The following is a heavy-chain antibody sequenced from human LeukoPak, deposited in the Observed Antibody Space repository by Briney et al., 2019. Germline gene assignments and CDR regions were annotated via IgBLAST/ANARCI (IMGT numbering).Heavy chain of an antibody. D-gene: IGHD5-12*01. CDR3: ARGTPLIVATTPFDY. J-gene: IGHJ4*02. V-gene: IGHV3-74*01. CDR1: GFTFSSYW. CDR2: INGDGRNI. Sequence: GGSLRLSCVASGFTFSSYWMHWVRQDPRKGLVWVSRINGDGRNINYADSVRGRFTISRDNAKNSLYLQMNSLRAEGTALYHCARGTPLIVATTPFDYWGQGTLVTVSS.